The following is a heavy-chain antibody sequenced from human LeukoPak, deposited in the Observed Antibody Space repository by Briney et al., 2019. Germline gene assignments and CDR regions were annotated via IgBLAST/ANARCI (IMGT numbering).Heavy chain of an antibody. CDR2: IHTSGST. D-gene: IGHD6-13*01. CDR1: GGSISSYY. CDR3: AGDEGSPHSSSWYFDY. J-gene: IGHJ4*02. V-gene: IGHV4-4*07. Sequence: PSETLSLTCTVSGGSISSYYWNWIRQPAGKGLEWIGRIHTSGSTNYNPSLKSRVTMSVDTSKNQFSLKLSSVTAADTAVYYCAGDEGSPHSSSWYFDYWGQGTLVTVSS.